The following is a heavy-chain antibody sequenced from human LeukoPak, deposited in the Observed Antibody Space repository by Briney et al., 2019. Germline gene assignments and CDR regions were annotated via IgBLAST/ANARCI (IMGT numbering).Heavy chain of an antibody. Sequence: ASVKVSCKVSGYTLTELSMHWVRQAPGKGLEWMGGFDPEDGETIYAQKFQGRVTMTEDTSTDTAYMELSSLRSEDTAVYYCATVMWYSVAANGDWFDPWGQGTLVAVSS. D-gene: IGHD6-19*01. J-gene: IGHJ5*02. CDR1: GYTLTELS. V-gene: IGHV1-24*01. CDR2: FDPEDGET. CDR3: ATVMWYSVAANGDWFDP.